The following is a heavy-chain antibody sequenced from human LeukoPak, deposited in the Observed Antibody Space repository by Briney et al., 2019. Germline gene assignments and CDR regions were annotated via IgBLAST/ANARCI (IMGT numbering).Heavy chain of an antibody. Sequence: ASVKVSCKTSGYTFTAYSMHWVRQAPGQGLEWMGWINPNSGGTNYAQKFQGRVTMTRDTSISTAYMELSRLRSDDTAVYYCARSTGNTAMVPEGIDYWGQGTLVTVSS. CDR2: INPNSGGT. D-gene: IGHD5-18*01. J-gene: IGHJ4*02. V-gene: IGHV1-2*02. CDR3: ARSTGNTAMVPEGIDY. CDR1: GYTFTAYS.